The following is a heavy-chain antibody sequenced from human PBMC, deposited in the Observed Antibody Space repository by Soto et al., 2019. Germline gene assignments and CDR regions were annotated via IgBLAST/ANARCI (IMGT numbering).Heavy chain of an antibody. Sequence: QVQLVESGGGGVQPGRSLRLSCAASGFTFSTYAMHWVRQAPGKGLEWVALILYDGSQQYYADSLKGRFTISRDSSQNTLYMQVTSLRAEDTAVYYCARGGSSSGTTYGMDVWGQGTTVTVSS. CDR1: GFTFSTYA. CDR2: ILYDGSQQ. D-gene: IGHD6-13*01. V-gene: IGHV3-30-3*01. CDR3: ARGGSSSGTTYGMDV. J-gene: IGHJ6*02.